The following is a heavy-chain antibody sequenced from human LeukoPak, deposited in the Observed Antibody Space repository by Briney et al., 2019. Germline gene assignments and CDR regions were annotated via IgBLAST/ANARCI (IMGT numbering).Heavy chain of an antibody. D-gene: IGHD6-6*01. CDR1: GCSITSYH. V-gene: IGHV4-59*04. J-gene: IGHJ5*02. Sequence: SETLSLTCTVSGCSITSYHWSWIRQPPGKGLEWIGNIYYSGSTYYNPSLKSRVTISLDTSKNQFSLKLSSVTAADTAVYYCARRDIAARLNWFDPWGQGTLVTVSS. CDR3: ARRDIAARLNWFDP. CDR2: IYYSGST.